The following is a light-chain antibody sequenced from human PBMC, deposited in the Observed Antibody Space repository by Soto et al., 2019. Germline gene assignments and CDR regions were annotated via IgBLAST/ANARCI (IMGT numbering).Light chain of an antibody. V-gene: IGLV2-14*01. CDR3: SSYTRSRTLV. CDR1: DSDVGGYNY. CDR2: EVS. Sequence: QSALTQAASVSGSPGQSITISCTGTDSDVGGYNYVSWFQQHPGKAPKLMIYEVSNRPSGVSYRFSGSKSGNTASLTISGLQAADEADYYCSSYTRSRTLVFGGGTKLT. J-gene: IGLJ3*02.